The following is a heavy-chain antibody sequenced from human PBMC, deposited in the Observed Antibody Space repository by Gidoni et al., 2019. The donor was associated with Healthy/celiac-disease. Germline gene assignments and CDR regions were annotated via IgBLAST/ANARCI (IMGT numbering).Heavy chain of an antibody. J-gene: IGHJ4*02. CDR1: GFTFSSYG. V-gene: IGHV3-30*18. D-gene: IGHD3-10*01. CDR3: AKGLLWFGESLKAYYFDY. Sequence: QVQLVESGGGVVQPGRSLRLSCAASGFTFSSYGLHWVRQAPGKGLEWVAVISYDGSNKYYADSVKGRFTISRDNSKNTLYLQMNSLRAEDTAVYYCAKGLLWFGESLKAYYFDYWGQGTLVTVSS. CDR2: ISYDGSNK.